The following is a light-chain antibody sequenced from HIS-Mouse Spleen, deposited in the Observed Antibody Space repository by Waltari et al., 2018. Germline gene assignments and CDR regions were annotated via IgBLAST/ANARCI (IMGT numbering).Light chain of an antibody. CDR1: SSASGSYTL. CDR3: CSYAGSSTWV. CDR2: EGS. Sequence: QSALTQPASVSGSPGQSITISCTGTSSASGSYTLVSWYQQHPGKAPKLKIYEGSKRPSGVSNRFSGSKSGNTASLTISGLQAEDEADYYCCSYAGSSTWVFGGGTKLTVL. V-gene: IGLV2-23*01. J-gene: IGLJ3*02.